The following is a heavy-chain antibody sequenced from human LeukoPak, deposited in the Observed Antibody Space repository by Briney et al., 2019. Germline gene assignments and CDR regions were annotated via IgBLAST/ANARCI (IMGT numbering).Heavy chain of an antibody. Sequence: PSETLSLTCTVSGGSVSSGSYYWSWIRQPPGKGLEWIGYIYYSGSTNYNPSLKSRVTISVDTSKNQFSLKLSSVTAADTAVYYCARAGGWYGYYYFGMDVWGQGTMVTVSS. CDR1: GGSVSSGSYY. D-gene: IGHD6-19*01. V-gene: IGHV4-61*01. J-gene: IGHJ6*02. CDR2: IYYSGST. CDR3: ARAGGWYGYYYFGMDV.